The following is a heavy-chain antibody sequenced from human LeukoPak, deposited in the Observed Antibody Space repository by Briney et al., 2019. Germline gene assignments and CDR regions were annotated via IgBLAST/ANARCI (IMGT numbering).Heavy chain of an antibody. V-gene: IGHV3-7*03. Sequence: GGSLRLSCAASGFTFSSYWMSWVRQAPGKGLEWVANIKQDGSEKYYVDSVKGRFTISRDNAKNSLYLQMNSLRAEDTAVYYWARVGYGSGSYYFDYWGQGTLVTVSS. CDR1: GFTFSSYW. CDR2: IKQDGSEK. J-gene: IGHJ4*02. D-gene: IGHD3-10*01. CDR3: ARVGYGSGSYYFDY.